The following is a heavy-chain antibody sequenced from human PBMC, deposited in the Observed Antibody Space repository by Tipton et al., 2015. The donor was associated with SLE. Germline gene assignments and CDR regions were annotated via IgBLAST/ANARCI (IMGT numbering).Heavy chain of an antibody. CDR1: GVSISTSTSY. V-gene: IGHV4-61*05. Sequence: TLSLTCTVSGVSISTSTSYWGYWAWIRQPPGKGLEWIGRIHISGRTKYNPSLESRVTLSVNTAGTQFSLKLTSVTAADTAVYYCVRLELPATKADYWGPGTLVTVSS. CDR2: IHISGRT. J-gene: IGHJ4*02. D-gene: IGHD5-24*01. CDR3: VRLELPATKADY.